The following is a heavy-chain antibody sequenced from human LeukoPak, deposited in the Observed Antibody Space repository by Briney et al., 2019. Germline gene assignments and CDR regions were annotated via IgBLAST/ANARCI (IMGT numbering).Heavy chain of an antibody. Sequence: SVKVYCKASGGTFSSYAISWVRQAPGQGLEWMGRIIPIFGTANYAQKFQGRVTITTDESTSTAYMELSSLRSEDTAVYYCARDPIAAAGNFDYWGQGTLVTVSS. CDR1: GGTFSSYA. CDR3: ARDPIAAAGNFDY. CDR2: IIPIFGTA. V-gene: IGHV1-69*05. J-gene: IGHJ4*02. D-gene: IGHD6-13*01.